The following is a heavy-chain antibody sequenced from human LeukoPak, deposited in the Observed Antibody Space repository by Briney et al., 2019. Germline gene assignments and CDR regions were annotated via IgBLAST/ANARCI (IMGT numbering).Heavy chain of an antibody. Sequence: ASVKVSCKASGGTFSGYAISWVRQAPGQGLEWMGGIIPIFGTANHAQKFQGRVTITADESTSTAYMELSSLRSEDTAVYYCARDREQQLVPGYFDYWGQGTLVTVSS. J-gene: IGHJ4*02. CDR3: ARDREQQLVPGYFDY. CDR1: GGTFSGYA. V-gene: IGHV1-69*13. D-gene: IGHD6-13*01. CDR2: IIPIFGTA.